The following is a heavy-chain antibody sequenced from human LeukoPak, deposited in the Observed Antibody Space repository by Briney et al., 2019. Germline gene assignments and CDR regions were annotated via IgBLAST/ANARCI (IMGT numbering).Heavy chain of an antibody. J-gene: IGHJ4*02. V-gene: IGHV1-2*06. CDR2: INPNSGGT. D-gene: IGHD3-10*01. CDR1: GYTFTCYY. CDR3: FFSEWGTPQKNLDYYCLARPLDY. Sequence: ASVTVSCMASGYTFTCYYMHWVRQAPGQGLEWMGRINPNSGGTNYAQKFRGRVTLTRDTSISTAYMELSRLRSDDTAVYYCFFSEWGTPQKNLDYYCLARPLDYWGQGTLVTVSS.